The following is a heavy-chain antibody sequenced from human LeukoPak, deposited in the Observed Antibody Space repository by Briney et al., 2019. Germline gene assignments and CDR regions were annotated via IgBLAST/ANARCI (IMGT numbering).Heavy chain of an antibody. Sequence: GGSLRLSCEASAFTFSSYGMHWVRQAPGKGLEWVALISYDGSHKYYADSVKGRFSIFRDNSKNALYLQMNSLRAEDTAVYYCAKDYNVGVGATFFDYWGQGTLVTVSS. V-gene: IGHV3-30*18. CDR2: ISYDGSHK. CDR1: AFTFSSYG. D-gene: IGHD1-26*01. CDR3: AKDYNVGVGATFFDY. J-gene: IGHJ4*02.